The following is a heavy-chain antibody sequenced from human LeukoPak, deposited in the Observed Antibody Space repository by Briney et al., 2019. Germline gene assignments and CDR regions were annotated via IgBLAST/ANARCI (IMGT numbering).Heavy chain of an antibody. CDR3: ARGGGDHAFDI. CDR2: IDSDGLST. V-gene: IGHV3-74*01. CDR1: GFAFSTYW. D-gene: IGHD2-21*02. Sequence: PGGSLRLSCAASGFAFSTYWIHWVRQAPGKWLVWVSRIDSDGLSTIYADSVKGRFTISRDNAKNTLYLQVNSLRAEDTAVYYCARGGGDHAFDIWGQGTMVTVSS. J-gene: IGHJ3*02.